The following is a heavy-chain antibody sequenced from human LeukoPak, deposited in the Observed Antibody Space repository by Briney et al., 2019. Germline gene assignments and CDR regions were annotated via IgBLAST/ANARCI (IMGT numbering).Heavy chain of an antibody. V-gene: IGHV4-59*12. CDR3: AREGRGRGAFDI. CDR2: IYYSGST. Sequence: SETLSLTCTVSGGSISSYYWSWIRQPPGKGLEWIGYIYYSGSTNYNPSLKSRVTISVDTSKNQFSLKLSSVTAADTAVYYCAREGRGRGAFDIWGQGTMVTVSS. CDR1: GGSISSYY. J-gene: IGHJ3*02.